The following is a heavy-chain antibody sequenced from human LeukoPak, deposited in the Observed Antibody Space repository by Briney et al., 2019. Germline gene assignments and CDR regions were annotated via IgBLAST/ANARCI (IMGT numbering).Heavy chain of an antibody. J-gene: IGHJ4*02. V-gene: IGHV3-48*02. CDR3: ARGVRYLDY. D-gene: IGHD3-10*01. CDR1: GFTLSTYS. CDR2: ISSSSSTI. Sequence: GGSLRLSCAASGFTLSTYSMNWVRQAPGKGLEWVSYISSSSSTIYYADSLKGRFTISRDNARKSLYLQMNSLRDEDTAVYYCARGVRYLDYWGQGTLVTVSS.